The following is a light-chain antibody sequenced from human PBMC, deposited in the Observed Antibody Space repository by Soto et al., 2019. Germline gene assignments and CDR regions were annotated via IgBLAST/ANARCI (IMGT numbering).Light chain of an antibody. CDR2: AAS. CDR1: QSISSY. V-gene: IGKV3D-15*01. CDR3: QLYHNWPPIT. J-gene: IGKJ5*01. Sequence: EVVLTQSPDTLSLPPWERATLSCRASQSISSYLAWYQQKPGQAPRLLIYAASSRATGTPARFSGSGSGTEFTLTISSLQSEDFAVYYCQLYHNWPPITFGQGTRLEI.